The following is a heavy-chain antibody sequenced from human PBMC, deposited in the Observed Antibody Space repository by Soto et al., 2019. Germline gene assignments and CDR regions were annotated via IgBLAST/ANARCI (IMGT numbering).Heavy chain of an antibody. CDR1: GVTFSSYA. CDR2: ISGSGGST. CDR3: ARVEYSGSYYFDY. Sequence: EVQLLESGGGLVQPGGSLRLSCAASGVTFSSYAMGWVRQAPGKGLEWVSAISGSGGSTYYADSVKGRFTISRDNSKNTLYLQMNSLRAEDTAVYYCARVEYSGSYYFDYWGQGTLVTVSS. V-gene: IGHV3-23*01. J-gene: IGHJ4*02. D-gene: IGHD1-26*01.